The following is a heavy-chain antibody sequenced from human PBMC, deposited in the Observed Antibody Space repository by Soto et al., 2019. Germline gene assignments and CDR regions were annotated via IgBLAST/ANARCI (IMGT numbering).Heavy chain of an antibody. J-gene: IGHJ3*02. CDR3: ARHPLVTDAFDI. D-gene: IGHD2-21*02. CDR1: GGSISSSTYY. CDR2: IYYSGNT. V-gene: IGHV4-39*01. Sequence: QLQLQESGPGLVKPSETLSLTCTVSGGSISSSTYYWGWIRQPPGKGLEWIGSIYYSGNTYYNPSLKSRVTISVDTSKNQFSLKLSSVTAADTAVYYCARHPLVTDAFDIWGQGTMVTVSS.